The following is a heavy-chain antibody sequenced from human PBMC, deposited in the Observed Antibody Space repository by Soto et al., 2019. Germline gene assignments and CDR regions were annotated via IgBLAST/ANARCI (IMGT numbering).Heavy chain of an antibody. J-gene: IGHJ6*02. D-gene: IGHD1-26*01. Sequence: ASVKVSCKASGYTFSNYGITWVRQAPGRGLVWMGWISAYNGNTHFAQKFQERVTITRDMSTSTAYMELSSLRSEDTAVYYCAADNLVGATTYYYYYGMDVWGQGTTVTVSS. V-gene: IGHV1-18*01. CDR2: ISAYNGNT. CDR1: GYTFSNYG. CDR3: AADNLVGATTYYYYYGMDV.